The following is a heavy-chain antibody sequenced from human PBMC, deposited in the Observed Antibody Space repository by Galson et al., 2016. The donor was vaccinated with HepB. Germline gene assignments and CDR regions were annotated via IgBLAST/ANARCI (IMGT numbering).Heavy chain of an antibody. D-gene: IGHD3-16*01. CDR1: GFTFSNYA. CDR2: ISDSGGAT. J-gene: IGHJ5*02. V-gene: IGHV3-23*01. CDR3: ARAGGPSALWSWLDA. Sequence: SLRLSCAASGFTFSNYAMNWVRQAPGKGLERVSDISDSGGATFYADSVTGRFTISRDNSKNTLYLQMSSLRVEDTAVYYCARAGGPSALWSWLDAWGQGTLLTVSS.